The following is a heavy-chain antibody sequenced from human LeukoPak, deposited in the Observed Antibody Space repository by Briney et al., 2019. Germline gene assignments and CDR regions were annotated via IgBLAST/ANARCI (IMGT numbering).Heavy chain of an antibody. CDR2: ISGYGDST. Sequence: GGSLRLSCAASGFTSSSYTMFWVRQAPRKGLEWVSAISGYGDSTYSADSVKGWFTVSRDNSKDTLYLQMHSLRAEDTAVYYCANGFYDSSGYYYEYFDHWGQGTLVTVSS. CDR1: GFTSSSYT. J-gene: IGHJ4*02. CDR3: ANGFYDSSGYYYEYFDH. V-gene: IGHV3-23*01. D-gene: IGHD3-22*01.